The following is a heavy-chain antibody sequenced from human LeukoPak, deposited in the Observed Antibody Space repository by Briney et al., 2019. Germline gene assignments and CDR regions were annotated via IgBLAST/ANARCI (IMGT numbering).Heavy chain of an antibody. J-gene: IGHJ3*02. D-gene: IGHD1-26*01. CDR3: AREEGLSGTYYDAFDI. V-gene: IGHV1-46*04. CDR1: GYRFSSSY. Sequence: ASVKVSCKASGYRFSSSYMHWVRQAPGQGLEWMGIINPSGGTTTYAQKLQGRVTMIWDMSTATAYMDLSSLTSEDTAIYYCAREEGLSGTYYDAFDIWGQGTMVTVSS. CDR2: INPSGGTT.